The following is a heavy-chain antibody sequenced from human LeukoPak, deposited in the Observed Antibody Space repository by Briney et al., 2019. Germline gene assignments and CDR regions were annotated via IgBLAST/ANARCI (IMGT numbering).Heavy chain of an antibody. CDR1: GFSFSSYA. V-gene: IGHV3-23*01. J-gene: IGHJ6*03. D-gene: IGHD1-26*01. CDR2: ISGSGGST. CDR3: AKEGIVGATNYFYYMDV. Sequence: GGSLRLSCAASGFSFSSYAMRWVRQAPGKGLEWVSGISGSGGSTYYADSVKGRFTISRDNSKNTLYLQMNSLRADDTAVYYCAKEGIVGATNYFYYMDVWGKGTTVTISS.